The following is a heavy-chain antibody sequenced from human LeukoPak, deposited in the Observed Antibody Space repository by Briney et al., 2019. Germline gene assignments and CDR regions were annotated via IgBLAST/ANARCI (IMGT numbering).Heavy chain of an antibody. V-gene: IGHV1-69*05. Sequence: ASVKVSCKASGGTFSSYAISWVRQAPGQGLEWMGRIVPIFGTANYAQKFQGRVTITTDESTSTAYMEPSSLRSEDTAVYYCAREGGSGYSSGWYFLNWGQGTLVTVSS. CDR3: AREGGSGYSSGWYFLN. D-gene: IGHD6-19*01. CDR2: IVPIFGTA. CDR1: GGTFSSYA. J-gene: IGHJ4*02.